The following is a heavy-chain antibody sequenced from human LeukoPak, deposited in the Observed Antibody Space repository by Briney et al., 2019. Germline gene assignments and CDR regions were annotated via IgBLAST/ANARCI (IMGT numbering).Heavy chain of an antibody. CDR1: GGSIDAGGYS. CDR2: IYDDGST. D-gene: IGHD3-22*01. Sequence: SETLSLTCAVSGGSIDAGGYSWTWIRQPPGRALEWIGNIYDDGSTNYNPSLKSRVTISVDTSKNQFSLKLSSVTAADTAVYYCARQRYYDSSGYYRPDAFDIWGQGTMVTVSS. CDR3: ARQRYYDSSGYYRPDAFDI. J-gene: IGHJ3*02. V-gene: IGHV4-30-2*03.